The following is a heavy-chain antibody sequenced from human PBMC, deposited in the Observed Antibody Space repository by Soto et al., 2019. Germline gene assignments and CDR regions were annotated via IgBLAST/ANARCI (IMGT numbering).Heavy chain of an antibody. J-gene: IGHJ4*02. Sequence: GALRLSCAASGFTFSRYGMHWIRQAPGKGLEWASYISSRGATTYYADSVKGRFTISRDNAKNSLYLQMNSLRAEDTAVYYCTRDYNSGSFYGYWGQGTLVTVSS. CDR3: TRDYNSGSFYGY. CDR1: GFTFSRYG. V-gene: IGHV3-48*04. D-gene: IGHD1-26*01. CDR2: ISSRGATT.